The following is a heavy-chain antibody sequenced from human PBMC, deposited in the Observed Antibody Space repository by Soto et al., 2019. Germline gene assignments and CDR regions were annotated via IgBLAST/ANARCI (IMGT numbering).Heavy chain of an antibody. CDR2: ISNDGSNK. V-gene: IGHV3-30-3*01. D-gene: IGHD2-8*02. CDR1: GFTFSSYA. Sequence: GGSLRLSCAASGFTFSSYAMHWVRQAPGKGLEWVAVISNDGSNKHYADSVKGRFTISRDNSKNTLYLQMSSLRADDTAVYYCAREYSLAVLAPGYWGQGTLVTVSS. CDR3: AREYSLAVLAPGY. J-gene: IGHJ4*02.